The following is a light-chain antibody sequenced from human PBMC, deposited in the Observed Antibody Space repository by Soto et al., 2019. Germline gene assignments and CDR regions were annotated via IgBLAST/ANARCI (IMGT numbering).Light chain of an antibody. J-gene: IGLJ1*01. V-gene: IGLV2-14*01. CDR1: NTDVGQDKS. CDR3: VSYTDTDTLV. Sequence: QSLLTQPASVSGSRGQSITISCVGRNTDVGQDKSVSWYQQGPGKAPKLLIFEVTNRPSGVSSRFSGSRSGNTASLTISGLQPDDEGDYFCVSYTDTDTLVFGTGTKLTVL. CDR2: EVT.